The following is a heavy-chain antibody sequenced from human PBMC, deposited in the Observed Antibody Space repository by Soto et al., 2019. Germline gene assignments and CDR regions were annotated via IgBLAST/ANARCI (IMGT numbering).Heavy chain of an antibody. CDR1: GGSVSSGSYY. Sequence: QVQLQESGPGLVKPSETLSLTCTVSGGSVSSGSYYWSWIRQTPGMGLEWIGYIFHSGATKYNPSLKSRVAISEDPSRNQFSLKLSSVTAADTAVYYCARGSYYYDRSGSMFRAYHYYAMNVWGLGIKVTVSS. CDR2: IFHSGAT. D-gene: IGHD3-22*01. CDR3: ARGSYYYDRSGSMFRAYHYYAMNV. V-gene: IGHV4-61*01. J-gene: IGHJ6*02.